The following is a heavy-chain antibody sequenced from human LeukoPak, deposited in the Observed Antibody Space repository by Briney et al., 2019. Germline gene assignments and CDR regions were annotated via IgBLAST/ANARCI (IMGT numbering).Heavy chain of an antibody. CDR1: GFTFSSYD. V-gene: IGHV3-13*04. CDR3: VGRLRGWSSGFDY. Sequence: GGSLRLSCAASGFTFSSYDMHWVRQATGKGLEWVSTIGAAGEMFYPGSVKGRFTISRDDAKNSIYLQMNSLRAGDTAVYYCVGRLRGWSSGFDYWGQGILVTVSS. D-gene: IGHD6-19*01. CDR2: IGAAGEM. J-gene: IGHJ4*02.